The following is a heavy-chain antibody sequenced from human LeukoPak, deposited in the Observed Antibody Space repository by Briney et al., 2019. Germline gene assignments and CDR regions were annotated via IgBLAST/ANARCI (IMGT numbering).Heavy chain of an antibody. CDR1: GFTLSSYS. J-gene: IGHJ4*02. D-gene: IGHD1-26*01. CDR2: ISGTSGTI. V-gene: IGHV3-48*02. Sequence: PGGSLRLSCAASGFTLSSYSMNGVRQAPGKGLEWVSYISGTSGTIYYADSVKGRFTISRDNAKNSLYLQMNSLRDEDTAVYFCARGGRYYFDYWGQGTMVTVSS. CDR3: ARGGRYYFDY.